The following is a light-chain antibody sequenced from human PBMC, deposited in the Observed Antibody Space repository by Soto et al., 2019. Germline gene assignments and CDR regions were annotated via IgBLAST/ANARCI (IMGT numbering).Light chain of an antibody. J-gene: IGLJ1*01. Sequence: QSALTQPASVSGSPGQSLTISCTGTSSDVGGYNFVSWYQQHPGKAPKFMIYDVSNRPSGVSNRFSGSKSGNTASLTISGLQAVDEADYYCSSYSTISTYVFGTGTKLTVL. V-gene: IGLV2-14*01. CDR2: DVS. CDR1: SSDVGGYNF. CDR3: SSYSTISTYV.